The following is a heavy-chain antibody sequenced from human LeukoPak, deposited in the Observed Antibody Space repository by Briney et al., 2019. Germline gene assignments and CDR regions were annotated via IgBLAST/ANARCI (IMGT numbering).Heavy chain of an antibody. V-gene: IGHV4-4*07. CDR3: ARGAGTGMDFDY. CDR1: GGSLSSHY. CDR2: IYTSGST. Sequence: SEALSLTRTLSGGSLSSHYWSWIRATPRERPEWIGRIYTSGSTTYNPPLKSRVTMSVDTSNKQFSLKLSSVTGADTAWYYCARGAGTGMDFDYWGRGTLVTVS. D-gene: IGHD5-18*01. J-gene: IGHJ4*02.